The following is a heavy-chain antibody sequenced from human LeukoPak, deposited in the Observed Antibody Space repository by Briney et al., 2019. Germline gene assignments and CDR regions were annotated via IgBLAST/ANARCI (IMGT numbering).Heavy chain of an antibody. D-gene: IGHD1-26*01. V-gene: IGHV4-38-2*02. Sequence: SETLSLTCNVSGYAITSGYYWGWIRQSPGTGLQFIGSIYHSGSNFYNPSLKSRASISVDKSRNQFSLKLSSVTAADTAVYYCARRSGTYHAFDIWGQGTMVTVSS. CDR3: ARRSGTYHAFDI. J-gene: IGHJ3*02. CDR1: GYAITSGYY. CDR2: IYHSGSN.